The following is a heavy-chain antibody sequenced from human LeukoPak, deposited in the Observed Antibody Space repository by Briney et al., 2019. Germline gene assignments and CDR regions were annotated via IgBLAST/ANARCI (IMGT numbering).Heavy chain of an antibody. J-gene: IGHJ4*02. D-gene: IGHD6-13*01. Sequence: PGRSLRLSCAASGFTFDDYAMHWVRQAPGKGLEWVSGISWNSGSIGYADSVKGRFTISGDNAKNSLYLQMNSLRAEDTALYYCAKDGDGGSSSWYFDYWGQGTLVTVSS. V-gene: IGHV3-9*01. CDR2: ISWNSGSI. CDR1: GFTFDDYA. CDR3: AKDGDGGSSSWYFDY.